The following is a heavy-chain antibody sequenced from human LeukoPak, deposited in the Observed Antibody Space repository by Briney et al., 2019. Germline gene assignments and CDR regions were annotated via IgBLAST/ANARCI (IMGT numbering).Heavy chain of an antibody. Sequence: SVKVSCKASGGTFSSYAISWVRQAPVQGLEWMGGIIPIFGTANYAQKFQGRVTITADKSTSTAYMELSSLRSEDTAVYYCARDRYGSGSYPAFDIWGQGTMVTVSS. CDR3: ARDRYGSGSYPAFDI. CDR1: GGTFSSYA. V-gene: IGHV1-69*06. D-gene: IGHD3-10*01. J-gene: IGHJ3*02. CDR2: IIPIFGTA.